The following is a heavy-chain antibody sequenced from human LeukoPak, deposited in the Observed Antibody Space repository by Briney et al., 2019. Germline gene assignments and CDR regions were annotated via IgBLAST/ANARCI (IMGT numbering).Heavy chain of an antibody. CDR2: IDHSGST. D-gene: IGHD6-13*01. CDR3: ARELSSYSSSHGYFDY. V-gene: IGHV4-34*01. CDR1: GGSFSGYY. J-gene: IGHJ4*02. Sequence: PSETLSLTCAVYGGSFSGYYWSLIPQPPGKGLEWIGEIDHSGSTNYNPSLKSRVTISVDTSKNQFSLKLSSVTAADTAVYYCARELSSYSSSHGYFDYWGQGTLVTVSS.